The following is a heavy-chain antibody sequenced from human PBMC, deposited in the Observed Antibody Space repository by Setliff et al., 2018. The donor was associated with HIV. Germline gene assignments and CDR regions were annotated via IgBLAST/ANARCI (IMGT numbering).Heavy chain of an antibody. V-gene: IGHV1-18*04. J-gene: IGHJ4*02. CDR1: GYTFTGYY. CDR3: ARDGFRAGYSSGWSDY. D-gene: IGHD6-19*01. Sequence: ASVKVSCKASGYTFTGYYMHWVRQAPGQGLEWMGGISGHNGDTKYPQKFQGRVTMTTDTSTNTAYMELRSLTSDDTAVYYGARDGFRAGYSSGWSDYWGQGTLVTVSS. CDR2: ISGHNGDT.